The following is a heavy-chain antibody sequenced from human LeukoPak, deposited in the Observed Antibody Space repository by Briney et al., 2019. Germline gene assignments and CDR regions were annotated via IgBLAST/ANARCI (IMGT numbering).Heavy chain of an antibody. CDR3: ARGYSSPLRPFDY. V-gene: IGHV4-59*01. CDR1: SGSISSYN. D-gene: IGHD6-13*01. CDR2: IHYSGST. J-gene: IGHJ4*02. Sequence: PSETLSLTCTVSSGSISSYNWSWIRQPPGKGLEWIGYIHYSGSTNYNPSLKSRVSISVETSKNQFSLKLSSVTAADTAVYYCARGYSSPLRPFDYWGQGTLVTVSS.